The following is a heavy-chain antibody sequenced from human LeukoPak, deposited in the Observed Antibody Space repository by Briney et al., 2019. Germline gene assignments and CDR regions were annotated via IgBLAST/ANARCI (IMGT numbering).Heavy chain of an antibody. Sequence: GASVKVSCKASGYTFTSYHMHWVRQAPGQGLEWMGIINPSGGTTNYAQKFRGRVTMTRDTSISTAYIELSRLRSDDTAVYYCARDQEGLLLDAFDIWGQGTMVTVSS. CDR1: GYTFTSYH. J-gene: IGHJ3*02. CDR3: ARDQEGLLLDAFDI. CDR2: INPSGGTT. D-gene: IGHD2-15*01. V-gene: IGHV1-46*01.